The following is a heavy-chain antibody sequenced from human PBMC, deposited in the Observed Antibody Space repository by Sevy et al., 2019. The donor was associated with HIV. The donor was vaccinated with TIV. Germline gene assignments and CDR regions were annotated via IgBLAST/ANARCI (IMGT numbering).Heavy chain of an antibody. CDR1: GGSFSGYY. CDR3: ARGIAVRPSYYYDMDV. Sequence: SETLSLTCAVYGGSFSGYYWSWIRQPPGKGLEWIGEINHSGSTNYNPSLKSRVTISVDTSKNQFSLKLSSVTAADTAVYYCARGIAVRPSYYYDMDVWGQGTTVTVSS. V-gene: IGHV4-34*01. J-gene: IGHJ6*02. CDR2: INHSGST. D-gene: IGHD6-6*01.